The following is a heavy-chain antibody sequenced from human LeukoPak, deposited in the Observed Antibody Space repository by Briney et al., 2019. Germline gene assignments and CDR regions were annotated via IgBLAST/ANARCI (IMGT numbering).Heavy chain of an antibody. D-gene: IGHD1-7*01. J-gene: IGHJ4*02. CDR1: GGSFSGYY. CDR2: VNHSGNT. Sequence: PSETLSLTCAVYGGSFSGYYWSWIRQPPGKGLEWIGEVNHSGNTNYNPSLKSRVTISVDTSKNQFSLKLSSVTAADTAAYYCAREGTVSFFDYWCQGTLVTVSS. V-gene: IGHV4-34*01. CDR3: AREGTVSFFDY.